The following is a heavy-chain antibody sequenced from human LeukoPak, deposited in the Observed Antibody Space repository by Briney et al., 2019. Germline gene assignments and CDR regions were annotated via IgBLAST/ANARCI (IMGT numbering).Heavy chain of an antibody. CDR3: AKDLQHYYDSSGCIDY. V-gene: IGHV3-9*01. J-gene: IGHJ4*02. CDR2: ISWNSGSI. D-gene: IGHD3-22*01. CDR1: GFTFDDYA. Sequence: GGSLRLSCAASGFTFDDYAMHWVRQAPGKGLEWVSGISWNSGSIGYADSVKGRFTISRNNAKNSLYLQMNSLRAEDTALYYCAKDLQHYYDSSGCIDYWGQGTLVTVSS.